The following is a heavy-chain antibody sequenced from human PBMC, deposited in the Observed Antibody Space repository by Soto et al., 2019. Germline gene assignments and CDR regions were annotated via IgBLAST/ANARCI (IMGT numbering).Heavy chain of an antibody. V-gene: IGHV3-48*02. CDR3: ARGAVTGTSLFDY. Sequence: GGSLRLSCAVSGFTLTTYSMNWVRQAPGKGLEWISFINKNGFTIYYADSVKGRFTVSRDYAKNSLYLQMDSLRHEDTAVYYCARGAVTGTSLFDYWGLGTLVTVSS. D-gene: IGHD6-19*01. J-gene: IGHJ4*02. CDR1: GFTLTTYS. CDR2: INKNGFTI.